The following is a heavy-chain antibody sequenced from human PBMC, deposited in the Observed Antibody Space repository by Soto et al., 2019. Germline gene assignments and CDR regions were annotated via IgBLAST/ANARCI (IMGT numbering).Heavy chain of an antibody. V-gene: IGHV3-13*01. Sequence: EVQLVESGGGLVQPGGSLRLSCAASGFTFSAYDMHWVRQATGKGLEWVSAIGTQHDAYYPDSVKGRFTISRENAKNSLYLHMNSLRAGDTAVYYCARQASYWHGGGGWFDPWGQGTLVTVSS. D-gene: IGHD2-8*02. CDR2: IGTQHDA. J-gene: IGHJ5*02. CDR3: ARQASYWHGGGGWFDP. CDR1: GFTFSAYD.